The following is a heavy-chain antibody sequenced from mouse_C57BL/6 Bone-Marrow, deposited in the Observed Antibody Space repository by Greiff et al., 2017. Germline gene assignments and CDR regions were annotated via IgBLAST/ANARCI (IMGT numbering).Heavy chain of an antibody. D-gene: IGHD1-1*01. Sequence: QVQLKQSGAELVKPGASVKLSCKVSGYTFTSYWMHWVKQRPGQGLEWIGMIHPNSGSTNYNEKFKSKATLTVDKSSSTAYMQLSSLTSEDSAVYYCAREYYGKGDYWGQGTTLTVSS. CDR1: GYTFTSYW. CDR2: IHPNSGST. V-gene: IGHV1-64*01. CDR3: AREYYGKGDY. J-gene: IGHJ2*01.